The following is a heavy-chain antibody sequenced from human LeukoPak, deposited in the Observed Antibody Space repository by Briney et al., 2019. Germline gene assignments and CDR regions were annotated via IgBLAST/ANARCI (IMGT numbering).Heavy chain of an antibody. CDR1: GYTFTSYG. D-gene: IGHD3-10*01. Sequence: ASVKVSCKASGYTFTSYGISWVRQAPGQGLEWMGWISAYNGNTNYAQKLQGRVTMTTDTSTSTAYMELRSLRSDDTAVYYCARDPYPLLWFGELTYFDYWGQGTLVTVSS. CDR3: ARDPYPLLWFGELTYFDY. CDR2: ISAYNGNT. V-gene: IGHV1-18*01. J-gene: IGHJ4*02.